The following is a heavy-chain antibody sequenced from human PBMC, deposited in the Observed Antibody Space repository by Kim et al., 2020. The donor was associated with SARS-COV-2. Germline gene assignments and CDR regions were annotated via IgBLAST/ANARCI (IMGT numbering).Heavy chain of an antibody. V-gene: IGHV4-39*01. J-gene: IGHJ5*02. CDR3: ARLRRGAVAGIIGTSKNWFDP. CDR1: GCSISSSSYY. Sequence: SETLSLTCTVSGCSISSSSYYWGWIRQPPGKGLEWIVSIYYNPSLKSRVTISVDTSTNQFSLKLSSVTAADTAVYYCARLRRGAVAGIIGTSKNWFDPWGQGTLVTVSS. D-gene: IGHD6-19*01. CDR2: IY.